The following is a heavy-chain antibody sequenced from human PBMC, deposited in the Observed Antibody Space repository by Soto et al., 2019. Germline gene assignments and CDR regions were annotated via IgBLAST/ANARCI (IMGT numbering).Heavy chain of an antibody. D-gene: IGHD6-13*01. CDR3: ARPGIAAAGGFDP. V-gene: IGHV3-30-3*01. Sequence: QVQLVESGGGVVQPGRSLRLSCAASGFTFSSYAMHWVRQAPGKGLEWVAVISYDGSNKYYADSVKGRFTISRDNSKNTLYLQMNSLRAEDTAVYCCARPGIAAAGGFDPGGQGTLVTVSS. CDR1: GFTFSSYA. J-gene: IGHJ5*02. CDR2: ISYDGSNK.